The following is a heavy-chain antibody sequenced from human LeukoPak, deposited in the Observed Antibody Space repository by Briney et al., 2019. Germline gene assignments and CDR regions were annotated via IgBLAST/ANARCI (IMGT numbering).Heavy chain of an antibody. D-gene: IGHD1-1*01. J-gene: IGHJ3*02. Sequence: ASVKVTCKASGDSSRTNAIVWLRQAPGQRPEWMGWISAGSGNTKYSQTFQDRLTLTRDTAASTVYMDLSSLRPEDTAVYFCARERDDDPFDIWGQGTLVIVSS. CDR3: ARERDDDPFDI. CDR1: GDSSRTNA. CDR2: ISAGSGNT. V-gene: IGHV1-3*01.